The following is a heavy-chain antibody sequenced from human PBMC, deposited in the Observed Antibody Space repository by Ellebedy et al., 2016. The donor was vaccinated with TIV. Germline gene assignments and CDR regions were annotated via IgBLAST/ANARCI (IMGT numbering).Heavy chain of an antibody. J-gene: IGHJ6*02. CDR2: MNPNSGNT. CDR3: ARGIVLMVYAILVNYYGMDV. Sequence: AASVKVSCNASGYTFTPYDINXVRQATGQGLDXMGWMNPNSGNTGYAQKFQGRVTMTRNTSISTAYMELSSLRCEDTAVYYCARGIVLMVYAILVNYYGMDVWGQGTTVTVSS. CDR1: GYTFTPYD. V-gene: IGHV1-8*01. D-gene: IGHD2-8*01.